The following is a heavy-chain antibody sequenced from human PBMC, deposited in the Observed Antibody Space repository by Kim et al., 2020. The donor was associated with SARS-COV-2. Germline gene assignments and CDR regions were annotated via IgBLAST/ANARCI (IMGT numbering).Heavy chain of an antibody. V-gene: IGHV3-66*03. J-gene: IGHJ3*01. CDR3: ARDRIGGLGAFDV. Sequence: YYLGSVKDRFTISRDNSKNTLYLEMQSLSAGDTAVYYCARDRIGGLGAFDVWGRGTRVTVSS.